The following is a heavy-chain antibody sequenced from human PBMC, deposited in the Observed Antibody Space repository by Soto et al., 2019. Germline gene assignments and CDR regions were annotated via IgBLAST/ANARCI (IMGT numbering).Heavy chain of an antibody. CDR3: ARGPRGYYALDV. J-gene: IGHJ6*02. CDR2: INFDGSST. V-gene: IGHV3-74*01. Sequence: EVQLEESGGGLVQPGGSLRLSCAASGFTFSDSWMHWVRQAPGKGLVWVSRINFDGSSTNYADSVKGRFTISRDNAKNTLYLQMNSLRAEDTAVYYCARGPRGYYALDVWGQGTTVTVSS. CDR1: GFTFSDSW.